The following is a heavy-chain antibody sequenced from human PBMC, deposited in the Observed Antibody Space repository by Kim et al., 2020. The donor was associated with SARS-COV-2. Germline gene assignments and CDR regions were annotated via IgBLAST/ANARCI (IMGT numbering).Heavy chain of an antibody. V-gene: IGHV1-69*01. CDR3: ARYDYYDSSGYYIDY. Sequence: QKFQGGVTITADESTSTAYMELSSLRSEDTAVYYCARYDYYDSSGYYIDYWGQGTLVTVSS. D-gene: IGHD3-22*01. J-gene: IGHJ4*02.